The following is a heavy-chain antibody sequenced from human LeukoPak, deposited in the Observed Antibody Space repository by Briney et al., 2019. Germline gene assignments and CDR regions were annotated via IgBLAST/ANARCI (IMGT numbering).Heavy chain of an antibody. D-gene: IGHD6-19*01. J-gene: IGHJ4*02. CDR1: GFTFSIYG. V-gene: IGHV3-33*01. CDR2: IWYDGSNK. Sequence: GRSLRLSCAASGFTFSIYGMHWVRQAPGKGLEWVAVIWYDGSNKYCADSVKGRFTISRDNSKNTLYLQMNSLRAEDTAVYYCVAMSVAATPDYWGQGTLVTVSS. CDR3: VAMSVAATPDY.